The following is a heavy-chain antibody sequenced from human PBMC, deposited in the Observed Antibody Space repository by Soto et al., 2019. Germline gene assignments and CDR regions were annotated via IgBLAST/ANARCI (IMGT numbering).Heavy chain of an antibody. J-gene: IGHJ4*02. Sequence: QVQLQESGPGLVKPSQTLSLTGTVSGGSISTGGYYWTWIRQHPGKGLEWIGYIYYSGSTYYNPSLKSRVTISVDTSKNQFSLKLSSVTDADTAVYYCARGLSVTLFDNWGQGTLVTVSS. V-gene: IGHV4-31*03. CDR3: ARGLSVTLFDN. CDR2: IYYSGST. D-gene: IGHD4-17*01. CDR1: GGSISTGGYY.